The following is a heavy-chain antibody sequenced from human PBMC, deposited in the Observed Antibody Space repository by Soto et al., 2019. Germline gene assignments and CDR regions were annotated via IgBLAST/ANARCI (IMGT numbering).Heavy chain of an antibody. CDR3: ARHGAMGIPSDAFDI. CDR2: IYYSGST. V-gene: IGHV4-39*01. D-gene: IGHD7-27*01. J-gene: IGHJ3*02. Sequence: SETLSLTCTVSGGSISSSSYYWGWIRQPPGKGLEWIGSIYYSGSTYYNPSLKSRVTISVDTSKNQFSLKLSSVTAADTAVYYCARHGAMGIPSDAFDIWGQGTMVTVSS. CDR1: GGSISSSSYY.